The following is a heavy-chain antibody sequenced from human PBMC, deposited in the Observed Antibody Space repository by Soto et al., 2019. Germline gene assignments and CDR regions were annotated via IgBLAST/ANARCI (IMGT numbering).Heavy chain of an antibody. J-gene: IGHJ4*02. CDR2: IHNGGSS. V-gene: IGHV4-39*01. Sequence: KPSDTLSLTCTVSGGSISSNAYYWGWIRQSPGRGLEWIGIIHNGGSSFYNSSLRSRVTFSVDTSNNYFSLRLNSVTAADTAVYFCARHGVTRLSFGFRGQGTLGTRSS. CDR3: ARHGVTRLSFGF. CDR1: GGSISSNAYY. D-gene: IGHD2-2*01.